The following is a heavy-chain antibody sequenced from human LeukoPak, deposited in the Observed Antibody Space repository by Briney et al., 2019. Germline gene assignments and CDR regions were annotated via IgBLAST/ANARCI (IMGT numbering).Heavy chain of an antibody. Sequence: ETLSLTCTVSGGSMKNYYWIWIRQSPGKGLEWIGYIYYGGSTNYNPSLKSRVTISVDTSKNQFSLKLSSVTAADTAVYYCARAGYCSSTSCQWVPLVWGQGTTVTVSS. J-gene: IGHJ6*02. D-gene: IGHD2-2*03. V-gene: IGHV4-59*01. CDR1: GGSMKNYY. CDR3: ARAGYCSSTSCQWVPLV. CDR2: IYYGGST.